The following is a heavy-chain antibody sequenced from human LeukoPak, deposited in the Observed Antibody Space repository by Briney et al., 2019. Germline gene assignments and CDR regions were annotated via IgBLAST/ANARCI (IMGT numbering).Heavy chain of an antibody. D-gene: IGHD6-6*01. CDR3: ARSRVRGSSDYYYYMDV. Sequence: PGRSLRLSCAASGLTFSSYGMHWVRQAPAKGLEWVAVIWYDGSNKYYADSVKGRFTISRDNSKNTLYLQMNSLRAEDTAVYYCARSRVRGSSDYYYYMDVWGKGTTVTVSS. V-gene: IGHV3-33*01. CDR2: IWYDGSNK. CDR1: GLTFSSYG. J-gene: IGHJ6*03.